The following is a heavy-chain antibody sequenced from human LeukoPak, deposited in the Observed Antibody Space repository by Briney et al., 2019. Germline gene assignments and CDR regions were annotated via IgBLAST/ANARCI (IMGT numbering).Heavy chain of an antibody. J-gene: IGHJ4*02. V-gene: IGHV1-2*02. Sequence: ASVKVSCKASGYRFTGYCIHLVRQAPGQGLEWMGWINPNGGGTDYAQKFQGRVTMTRDTSISTAYMELSSLRSDDTAMFYCARERGLFAYWGQRSLVTVSS. CDR2: INPNGGGT. CDR1: GYRFTGYC. CDR3: ARERGLFAY.